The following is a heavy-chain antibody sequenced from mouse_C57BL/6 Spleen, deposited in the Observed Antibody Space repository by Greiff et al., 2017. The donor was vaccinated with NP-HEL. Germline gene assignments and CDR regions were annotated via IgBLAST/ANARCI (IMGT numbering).Heavy chain of an antibody. CDR3: ARTDYGSSQGYFDV. CDR2: INPYNGDT. Sequence: VQLQQSGPELVKPGDSVKISCKASGYSFTGYFMTWVMQSHGKSLEWIGRINPYNGDTFYNQKFKGKATLTVDKSSSTAHMELRSLTSEDSAFYYGARTDYGSSQGYFDVWGTGTTVTVSS. CDR1: GYSFTGYF. V-gene: IGHV1-20*01. D-gene: IGHD1-1*01. J-gene: IGHJ1*03.